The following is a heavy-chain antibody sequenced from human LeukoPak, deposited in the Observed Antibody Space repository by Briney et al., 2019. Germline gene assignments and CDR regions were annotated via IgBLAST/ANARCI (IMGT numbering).Heavy chain of an antibody. V-gene: IGHV3-7*01. J-gene: IGHJ4*02. CDR2: IKQDGSEK. D-gene: IGHD3-3*01. CDR1: GFTFSSYW. CDR3: ATQLYYDFWSGYYVPDY. Sequence: GGSLRLSCAASGFTFSSYWMSGVRQAPGKGLEWVANIKQDGSEKYYVDSVKGRFTISRDNAKNSLYLQMNSLRAEDTAVYYCATQLYYDFWSGYYVPDYWGQGTLVTVSS.